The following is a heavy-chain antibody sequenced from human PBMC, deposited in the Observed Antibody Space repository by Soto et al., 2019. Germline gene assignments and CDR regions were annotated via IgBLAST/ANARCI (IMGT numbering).Heavy chain of an antibody. J-gene: IGHJ6*02. V-gene: IGHV1-46*01. CDR3: ASPFYSSGWLQYYYYYGMDV. D-gene: IGHD6-19*01. Sequence: ASVKVSCKASGYTFTSYYMHWVRQAPGQGLEWMGIINPSGGSTSYAQKFQGRVTMTRDTSTSTVYMELSSLRSEDTAVYYCASPFYSSGWLQYYYYYGMDVSGQVPRGTFS. CDR1: GYTFTSYY. CDR2: INPSGGST.